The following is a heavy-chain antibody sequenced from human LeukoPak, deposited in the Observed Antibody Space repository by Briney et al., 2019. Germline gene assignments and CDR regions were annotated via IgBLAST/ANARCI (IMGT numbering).Heavy chain of an antibody. CDR3: ATQETVALFDY. V-gene: IGHV4-39*01. Sequence: SETLSLTCTVSGVSISSSSYYWGWLRQPPGKGLEWIGSIYYSGSTYYNPSLKSRVTISVDTSKNQFSLKLSSVTAADTAVYYCATQETVALFDYWGQGTLVTVSS. J-gene: IGHJ4*02. CDR1: GVSISSSSYY. D-gene: IGHD4-23*01. CDR2: IYYSGST.